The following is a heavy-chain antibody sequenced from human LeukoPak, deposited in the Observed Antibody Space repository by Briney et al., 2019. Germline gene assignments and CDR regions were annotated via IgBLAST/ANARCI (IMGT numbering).Heavy chain of an antibody. CDR3: ARDPLNSSGWGEDWFDP. V-gene: IGHV1-18*01. CDR2: ISAYNGNT. CDR1: GYTFTSYG. D-gene: IGHD6-19*01. Sequence: GASVKVSCKSSGYTFTSYGISWMRQAPGQGLEWMGWISAYNGNTNYAQKLQGRVTMTRDTSISTAYMELSRLRSDDTAVYYCARDPLNSSGWGEDWFDPWGQGTLVTVSS. J-gene: IGHJ5*02.